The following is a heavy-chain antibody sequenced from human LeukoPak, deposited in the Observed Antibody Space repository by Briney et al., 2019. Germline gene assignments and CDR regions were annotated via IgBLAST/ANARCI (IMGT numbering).Heavy chain of an antibody. V-gene: IGHV3-48*04. Sequence: GGSLRLSCAASGFTFSSYSMNWVRQAPGKGLEWVSYISSSGSTIYYADSVKGRFTISRDNAKNSLYLQMNSLRAEDTAVYYCARDALWFGSPGWFDPWGQGTLVTVSS. CDR1: GFTFSSYS. J-gene: IGHJ5*02. D-gene: IGHD3-10*01. CDR2: ISSSGSTI. CDR3: ARDALWFGSPGWFDP.